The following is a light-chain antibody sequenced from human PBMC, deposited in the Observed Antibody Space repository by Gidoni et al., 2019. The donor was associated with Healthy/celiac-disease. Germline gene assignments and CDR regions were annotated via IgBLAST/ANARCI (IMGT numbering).Light chain of an antibody. CDR1: KVGDKY. V-gene: IGLV3-1*01. CDR2: QDS. Sequence: SYELTQPPSVSVSPGPTASITCSGDKVGDKYACWYQQKPGQSPVLVIYQDSKRPSGIPERFSGSNSGNTATLTISGTQAMDEADYYCRAWEGSKGGVFGGGTKLTVL. CDR3: RAWEGSKGGV. J-gene: IGLJ2*01.